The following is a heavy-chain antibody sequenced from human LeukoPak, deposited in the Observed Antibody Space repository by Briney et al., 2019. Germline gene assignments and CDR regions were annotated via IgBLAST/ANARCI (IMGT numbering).Heavy chain of an antibody. CDR3: ARDESGPAY. D-gene: IGHD3-3*01. Sequence: GGSLRLSCTASGFTFGDYALSWVRQAPGKGLEWVANIKEDGSEKYYVDSVKGRFTISRDNAKSSLYLQMNSLRAEDTALYYCARDESGPAYWGQGTLVTVSS. CDR1: GFTFGDYA. V-gene: IGHV3-7*01. CDR2: IKEDGSEK. J-gene: IGHJ4*02.